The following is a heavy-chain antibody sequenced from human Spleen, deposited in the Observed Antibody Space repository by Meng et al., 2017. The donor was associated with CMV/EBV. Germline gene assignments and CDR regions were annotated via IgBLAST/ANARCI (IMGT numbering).Heavy chain of an antibody. Sequence: GESLKISCAASGFTFSSYEMNWVRQAPGKGLEWISYISTSGNTIYYANSVKGRFTISRDNAKNSLYLQMNSLRAEDTALYYCVKLFDYWGQGALVTVSS. D-gene: IGHD3-10*01. CDR1: GFTFSSYE. CDR2: ISTSGNTI. V-gene: IGHV3-48*03. CDR3: VKLFDY. J-gene: IGHJ4*02.